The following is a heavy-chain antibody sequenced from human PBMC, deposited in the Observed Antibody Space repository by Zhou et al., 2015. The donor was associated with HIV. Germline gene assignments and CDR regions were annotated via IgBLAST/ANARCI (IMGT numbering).Heavy chain of an antibody. CDR1: GGTFSTNS. D-gene: IGHD6-19*01. J-gene: IGHJ4*02. CDR3: AKEAVAGSWGFDY. CDR2: IIPIFGTT. V-gene: IGHV1-69*12. Sequence: QVQLVQSGAEVKKPGSSVKVSCKASGGTFSTNSISWVRQAPGQGLEWMGGIIPIFGTTNYAQKFQGRVTITADESTSTAYMNLSSLRSEDTAVYYCAKEAVAGSWGFDYWGQGTLVTVSS.